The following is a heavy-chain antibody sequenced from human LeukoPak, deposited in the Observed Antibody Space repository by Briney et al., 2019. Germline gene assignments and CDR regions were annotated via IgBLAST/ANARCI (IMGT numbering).Heavy chain of an antibody. J-gene: IGHJ4*02. Sequence: GGSLRLSCAASGFTFSNFGMHWVRQAPGKGLEWVAVIRFDGSNNYYADSVKGRFTISRDNSKNTLYLQMNSLRAEDTAVYYCAAREQNNYFDYWGQGTLVTVSS. V-gene: IGHV3-30*02. CDR3: AAREQNNYFDY. CDR2: IRFDGSNN. D-gene: IGHD1/OR15-1a*01. CDR1: GFTFSNFG.